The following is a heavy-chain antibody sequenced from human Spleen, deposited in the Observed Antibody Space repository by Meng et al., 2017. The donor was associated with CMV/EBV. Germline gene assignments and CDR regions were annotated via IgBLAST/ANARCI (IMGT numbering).Heavy chain of an antibody. V-gene: IGHV3-21*04. J-gene: IGHJ4*02. CDR2: SFPTSNYR. CDR1: GFTFSNYT. D-gene: IGHD3-16*01. CDR3: ARLGDQNFFDS. Sequence: SCAASGFTFSNYTMNWVRQAPGKGLEWVASSFPTSNYRYYADLVKGRFTISRDNAKNSLYLQMNSLRAEDTAVYYCARLGDQNFFDSWGQGTLVTVSS.